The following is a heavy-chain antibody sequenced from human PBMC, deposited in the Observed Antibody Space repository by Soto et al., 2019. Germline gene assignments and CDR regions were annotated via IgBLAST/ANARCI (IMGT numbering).Heavy chain of an antibody. J-gene: IGHJ3*02. V-gene: IGHV1-18*01. CDR3: WRRLHGAFDI. CDR2: INPSNGKA. CDR1: GCTFTRYG. Sequence: AAVKVSCKASGCTFTRYGISWVRQAPGQGLEWMGWINPSNGKANYARNLQGRVTMTTDTTTTTADMELRSLTSDDTAMYYCWRRLHGAFDIWGQGTVVTVSS.